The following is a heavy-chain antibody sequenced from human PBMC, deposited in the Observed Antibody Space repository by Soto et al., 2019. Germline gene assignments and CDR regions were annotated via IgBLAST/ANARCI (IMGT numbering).Heavy chain of an antibody. CDR1: GGSISSYY. CDR2: VQHSWGS. CDR3: ARQGFGPLHGLVDV. J-gene: IGHJ6*02. V-gene: IGHV4-59*08. D-gene: IGHD3-10*01. Sequence: QVQLQESGPGLVKPSETLSLSCTVSGGSISSYYWSWFRQSPGKRMEWIGYVQHSWGSSYNPSLQGRVAISLATSKSQFSLKVTSVTATDTAVYYCARQGFGPLHGLVDVWGQGTTVTVSS.